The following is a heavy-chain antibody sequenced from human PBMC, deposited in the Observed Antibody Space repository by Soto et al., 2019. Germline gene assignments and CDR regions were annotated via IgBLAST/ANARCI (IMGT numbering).Heavy chain of an antibody. CDR2: IYYSGST. V-gene: IGHV4-59*08. CDR3: ARRYGYYFDY. J-gene: IGHJ4*02. CDR1: GGSISSYY. Sequence: QVQLQESGPGLVKPSETLSLTCTVSGGSISSYYWSWIRQPPGKGLEWIGYIYYSGSTNYNPSLKSRVTISVNTSKNQLSVKLSSVTAADTAVYYCARRYGYYFDYWGQGTLVTVSS. D-gene: IGHD4-17*01.